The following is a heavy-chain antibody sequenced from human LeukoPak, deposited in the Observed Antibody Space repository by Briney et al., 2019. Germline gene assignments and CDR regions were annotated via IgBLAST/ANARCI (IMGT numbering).Heavy chain of an antibody. CDR1: GGSISSHY. J-gene: IGHJ2*01. CDR2: MYYSGST. D-gene: IGHD2-15*01. Sequence: PSETLSLTCTVSGGSISSHYWSWIRQPPGKGLEWIGYMYYSGSTTYNPPLKSRVTISVHTSKNPLSLKLTSVTAADTAVYYCARDWGHCSGGSCYSAWSLDLWGRGTLVSVSS. CDR3: ARDWGHCSGGSCYSAWSLDL. V-gene: IGHV4-59*11.